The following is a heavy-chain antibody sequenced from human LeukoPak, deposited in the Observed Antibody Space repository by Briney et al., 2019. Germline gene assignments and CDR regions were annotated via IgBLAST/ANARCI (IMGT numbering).Heavy chain of an antibody. J-gene: IGHJ6*03. CDR1: GYTFTSYD. V-gene: IGHV1-8*01. CDR2: MNPNSGNT. Sequence: ASVKVSCKASGYTFTSYDINWVRQATGQGLEWMGWMNPNSGNTGYAQKFQGRVTMTRNTSISTAYVELSSLRSEDTAVYYCARVAVAGIYYYYYYMDVWGKGTTVTVSS. CDR3: ARVAVAGIYYYYYYMDV. D-gene: IGHD6-19*01.